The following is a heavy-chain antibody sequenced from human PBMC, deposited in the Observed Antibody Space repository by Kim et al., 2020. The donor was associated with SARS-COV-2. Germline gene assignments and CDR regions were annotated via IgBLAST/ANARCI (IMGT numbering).Heavy chain of an antibody. D-gene: IGHD2-15*01. CDR3: ARDFSGSSVAPFDI. V-gene: IGHV4-59*01. Sequence: NPSLRSRVTISVDTSKNRFSLRLSSVTAADTAVYYCARDFSGSSVAPFDIWGQGTMVTVSS. J-gene: IGHJ3*02.